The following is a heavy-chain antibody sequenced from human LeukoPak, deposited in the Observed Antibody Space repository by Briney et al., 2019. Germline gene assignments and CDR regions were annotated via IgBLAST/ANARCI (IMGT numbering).Heavy chain of an antibody. CDR1: GFTFSSYA. CDR3: AIAVAGSYCFDY. D-gene: IGHD6-19*01. CDR2: ISYDGSNK. V-gene: IGHV3-30*14. Sequence: GGSLRLSCAASGFTFSSYAMHWVRQAPGKGLEWVVVISYDGSNKYYADSVKGRFTISRDNSKNTLYLQMNSLRAEDTAVYYCAIAVAGSYCFDYWGQGTLVTVSS. J-gene: IGHJ4*02.